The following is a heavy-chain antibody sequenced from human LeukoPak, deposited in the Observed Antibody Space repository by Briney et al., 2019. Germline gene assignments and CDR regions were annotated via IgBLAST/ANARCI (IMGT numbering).Heavy chain of an antibody. CDR1: GGTFSSYA. Sequence: SVKVSCKASGGTFSSYAISWVRQAPGQGLEWMGGIIPIFGTANYAQKFQGRVTITADKSTSTAYMELSSLRSEDTAVYYCARVHYDYVWGSYRYHYYMDVWGKGTTVTVSS. V-gene: IGHV1-69*06. D-gene: IGHD3-16*02. J-gene: IGHJ6*03. CDR3: ARVHYDYVWGSYRYHYYMDV. CDR2: IIPIFGTA.